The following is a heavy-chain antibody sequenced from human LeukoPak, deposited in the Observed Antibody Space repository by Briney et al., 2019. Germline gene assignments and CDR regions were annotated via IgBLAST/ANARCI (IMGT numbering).Heavy chain of an antibody. Sequence: PGGSLRLSCAASGFTFSNYWMNWVRQAPGKGLQWVANISRDGREEYYVDSVKGRFTISRDNAKNSLSLQMSSLRAEDTAVYYCVGRRTSAAGNFWGQGTLVTVSS. CDR1: GFTFSNYW. V-gene: IGHV3-7*01. CDR3: VGRRTSAAGNF. CDR2: ISRDGREE. D-gene: IGHD6-13*01. J-gene: IGHJ4*02.